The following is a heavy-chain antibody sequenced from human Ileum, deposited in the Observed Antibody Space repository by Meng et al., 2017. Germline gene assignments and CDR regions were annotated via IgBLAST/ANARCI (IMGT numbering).Heavy chain of an antibody. CDR2: IYRAGNN. CDR1: GIAVSNNY. V-gene: IGHV3-53*01. CDR3: GRGHFGLDY. J-gene: IGHJ4*02. Sequence: VRSGGAGGCFIQPGVSLRLSCTVSGIAVSNNYIGWVRQPPGKGLEWVSVIYRAGNNDYADSVKGRSTISRDNSKNTLFLQMNSLRVEDTALYYCGRGHFGLDYWGPETLVTVSS. D-gene: IGHD3-10*01.